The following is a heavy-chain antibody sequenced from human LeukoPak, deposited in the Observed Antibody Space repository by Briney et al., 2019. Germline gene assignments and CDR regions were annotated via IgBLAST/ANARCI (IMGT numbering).Heavy chain of an antibody. CDR3: ATQWGLVGATRGGFDY. Sequence: SETLSLTCTVSGGSISSSSYYWGWIRQPPGKGLEWIGSIYYSGSTYYNPSLKSRVTISVDTSKNQFSLKLSSVTAADTAVYYCATQWGLVGATRGGFDYWGQGTLVTVSS. D-gene: IGHD1-26*01. CDR1: GGSISSSSYY. CDR2: IYYSGST. V-gene: IGHV4-39*07. J-gene: IGHJ4*02.